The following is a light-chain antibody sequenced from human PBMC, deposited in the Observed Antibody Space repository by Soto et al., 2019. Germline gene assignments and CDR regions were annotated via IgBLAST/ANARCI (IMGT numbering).Light chain of an antibody. Sequence: EIVVTQSPGTLSLSPGERATLSCRSSQCVNSSYVAWYQQKRGQAPRLLXYGXXSRATGIPDRFSGSGSGRGCTLTIRRMEPKNFLLYYGQQVRAFGQGTRLEIK. CDR1: QCVNSSY. V-gene: IGKV3-20*01. CDR3: QQVRA. CDR2: GXX. J-gene: IGKJ5*01.